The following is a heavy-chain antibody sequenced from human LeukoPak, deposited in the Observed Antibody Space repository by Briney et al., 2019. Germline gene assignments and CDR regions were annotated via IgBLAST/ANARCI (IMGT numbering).Heavy chain of an antibody. V-gene: IGHV3-7*01. J-gene: IGHJ4*02. CDR2: IKPDGSDK. CDR1: GFTFSSYW. CDR3: ARAGNLDN. Sequence: GGSLRLSCAASGFTFSSYWMSWVRQAPGKGLEWVAQIKPDGSDKYYVDSVKGRFTISRDNAKNSLNLQMNSLRTEDTAVYYCARAGNLDNWGQGTLVTVSS. D-gene: IGHD4-23*01.